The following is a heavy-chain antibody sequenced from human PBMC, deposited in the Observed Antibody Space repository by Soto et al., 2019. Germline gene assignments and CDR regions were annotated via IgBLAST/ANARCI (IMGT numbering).Heavy chain of an antibody. V-gene: IGHV4-34*01. Sequence: QVQLQQWGAGLLKPSETLSLTCAVNGGSLSGYYWSWIRQSPGKGLEWIGEINHRGSSDYNPSLKSRVTISIDASKNHVTLELTSVTAADTAVYYCARSENRNSLYGVDVWGQGTAVTVSS. CDR2: INHRGSS. D-gene: IGHD1-7*01. J-gene: IGHJ6*02. CDR3: ARSENRNSLYGVDV. CDR1: GGSLSGYY.